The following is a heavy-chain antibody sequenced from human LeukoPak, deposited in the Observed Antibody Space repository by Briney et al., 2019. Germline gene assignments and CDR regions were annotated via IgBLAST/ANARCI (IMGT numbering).Heavy chain of an antibody. CDR1: GFSLSTSGMC. D-gene: IGHD3-22*01. J-gene: IGHJ4*02. Sequence: SGPALVKPTQPLTLTCTFSGFSLSTSGMCVSWIRQPPGKALEWLARIDWDDDKYYSTSPKTRLTISKDTSKNQVVLTMTNMDPVDTATYYCARISYYDSSGYSPCFDYWGQGTLVTVSS. CDR2: IDWDDDK. V-gene: IGHV2-70*11. CDR3: ARISYYDSSGYSPCFDY.